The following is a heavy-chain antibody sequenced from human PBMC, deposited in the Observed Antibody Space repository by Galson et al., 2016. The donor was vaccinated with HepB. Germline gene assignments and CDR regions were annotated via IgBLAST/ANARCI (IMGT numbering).Heavy chain of an antibody. J-gene: IGHJ4*02. CDR2: ISRTGEYT. CDR3: AKVAPPYDNSGYYYFDH. CDR1: GFTYDTYA. V-gene: IGHV3-23*01. D-gene: IGHD3-22*01. Sequence: SLRLSCAASGFTYDTYALSWVRQAPGKGLEWVSSISRTGEYTYYADSVQGRFVISRDNSKNTLYLEVDSLRAEDAALYYCAKVAPPYDNSGYYYFDHWGQGTLVTVSS.